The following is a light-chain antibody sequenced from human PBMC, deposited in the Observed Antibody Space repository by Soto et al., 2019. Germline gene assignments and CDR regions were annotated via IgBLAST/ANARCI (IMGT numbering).Light chain of an antibody. CDR1: QSVSSSY. V-gene: IGKV3-20*01. Sequence: ESVLTQSPGTLSMSPGERATLSCRASQSVSSSYSAWYQQKPGQAPRLLIYGASRRATVIPDRFSGSGSGTDFTLPISRLEPEDFAVYYCQQYGISPFTFGPGTKVDIK. CDR3: QQYGISPFT. CDR2: GAS. J-gene: IGKJ3*01.